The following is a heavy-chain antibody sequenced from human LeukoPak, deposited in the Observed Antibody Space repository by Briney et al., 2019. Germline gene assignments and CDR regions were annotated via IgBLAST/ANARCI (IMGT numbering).Heavy chain of an antibody. CDR1: GYTFTGYY. CDR2: INPNSGGT. V-gene: IGHV1-2*02. CDR3: ARVSSRDILTGYYTFYMDV. Sequence: GASVKVSCKASGYTFTGYYMHWVRQAPGQGLEWMGWINPNSGGTNYAQKFQGRVTMTRDTSISTAYMELSRLRSGDTAVYYCARVSSRDILTGYYTFYMDVWGKGTTVTVSS. D-gene: IGHD3-9*01. J-gene: IGHJ6*03.